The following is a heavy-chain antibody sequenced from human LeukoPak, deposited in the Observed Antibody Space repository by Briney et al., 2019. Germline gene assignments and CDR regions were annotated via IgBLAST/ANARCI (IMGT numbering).Heavy chain of an antibody. J-gene: IGHJ1*01. CDR2: ISWNSGSI. CDR1: GFTFDDYA. CDR3: AKDRGGYYDSSGYSPFQH. V-gene: IGHV3-9*01. Sequence: GRSLRLSCAASGFTFDDYAMHWVRQAPGKGLEWVSDISWNSGSIGYADSVKGRFTISRDNAKNSLYLQMNSLRAEDTALYYCAKDRGGYYDSSGYSPFQHWGQGTLVTVSS. D-gene: IGHD3-22*01.